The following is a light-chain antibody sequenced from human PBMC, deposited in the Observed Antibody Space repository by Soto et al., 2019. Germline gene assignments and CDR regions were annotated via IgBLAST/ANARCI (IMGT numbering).Light chain of an antibody. V-gene: IGKV3-20*01. CDR2: DAS. CDR3: QQYGSSPPWT. CDR1: QSVSSSS. J-gene: IGKJ1*01. Sequence: ILITPAQGVLPWSPGPRPCLPCRASQSVSSSSLAWYQQKRGQAPRLLIHDASSRATGIPDRFSGSVSGTGFTLTISRLEPEDFAVYYCQQYGSSPPWTFGQGTKVDIK.